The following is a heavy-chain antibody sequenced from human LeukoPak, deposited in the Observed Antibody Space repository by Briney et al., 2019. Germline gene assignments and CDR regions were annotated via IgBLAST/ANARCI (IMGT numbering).Heavy chain of an antibody. CDR1: GYTFTSYG. V-gene: IGHV1-18*01. CDR2: ISAYNGNT. J-gene: IGHJ4*02. Sequence: ASVKVPCKASGYTFTSYGISWVRQAPGQGLEWMGWISAYNGNTNYAQKLQGRVTMTTDTSTSTAYMELRSLRSDDTAVYYCARDRGYYDFWSGYSVGYFDYWGKGTLVTVSS. D-gene: IGHD3-3*01. CDR3: ARDRGYYDFWSGYSVGYFDY.